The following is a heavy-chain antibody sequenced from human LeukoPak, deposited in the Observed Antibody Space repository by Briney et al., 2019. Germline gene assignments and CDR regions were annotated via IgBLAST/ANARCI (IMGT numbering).Heavy chain of an antibody. CDR2: IKQDGSQR. J-gene: IGHJ4*02. CDR3: ARRGGSSSRRSPIDY. V-gene: IGHV3-7*01. CDR1: GITFSDYW. Sequence: GGSLRLSCTASGITFSDYWMTWVRQAPGKGPEWVANIKQDGSQRYYVDSVRGRFTISRDNAKNSLFLQMNGLRAEDTAVYYCARRGGSSSRRSPIDYWGQGTLVTVSS. D-gene: IGHD6-6*01.